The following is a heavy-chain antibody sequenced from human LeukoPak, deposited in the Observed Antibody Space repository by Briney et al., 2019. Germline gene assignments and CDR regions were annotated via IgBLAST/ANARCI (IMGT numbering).Heavy chain of an antibody. J-gene: IGHJ4*02. CDR2: ILYDGSNK. CDR1: GFTFSSYG. V-gene: IGHV3-30*18. D-gene: IGHD2-21*02. Sequence: PGGSLRLSCAPSGFTFSSYGMHWVRQAPGKGLEWVAVILYDGSNKDYADSVKGRFTISRDNSKNTLYLQMNSLRAEDTAVYYCAKDTHMVVVTATLDYWGQGTLVTVSS. CDR3: AKDTHMVVVTATLDY.